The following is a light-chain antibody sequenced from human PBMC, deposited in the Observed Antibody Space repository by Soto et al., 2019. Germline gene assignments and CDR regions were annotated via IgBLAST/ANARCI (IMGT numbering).Light chain of an antibody. CDR1: SSDVGGYNY. CDR3: NSYTSGSTLV. Sequence: QSVLTQPASVSGSPGQSITISCTGTSSDVGGYNYVSWYQQHPGKAPKLMIYDVSNRPSGVSDRFSGSKSGNTASLTISGLQVEDEADYYCNSYTSGSTLVFGTGTKLTVL. J-gene: IGLJ1*01. V-gene: IGLV2-14*01. CDR2: DVS.